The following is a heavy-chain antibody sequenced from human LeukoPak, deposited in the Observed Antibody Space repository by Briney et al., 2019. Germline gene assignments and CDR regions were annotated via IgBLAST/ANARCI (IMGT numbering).Heavy chain of an antibody. CDR1: FTXXSNY. Sequence: FTXXSNYMSWVRQAPGKGLEWVSAISGSGGSTXYADSVKGRFTISRDNSKNTLYLQMNSLRAEDTAVYYXXXXXXXXXXXXXXXXXAXXXXYWGQGXLXTVSS. CDR2: ISGSGGST. CDR3: XXXXXXXXXXXXXXXXAXXXXY. J-gene: IGHJ4*02. V-gene: IGHV3-23*01.